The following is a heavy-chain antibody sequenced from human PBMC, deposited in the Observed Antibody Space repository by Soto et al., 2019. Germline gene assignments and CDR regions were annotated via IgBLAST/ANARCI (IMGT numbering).Heavy chain of an antibody. J-gene: IGHJ4*02. CDR3: AKEGSNWNGDDY. V-gene: IGHV4-30-4*01. Sequence: SETLSLTCTVSGGSISSDDYYWSWIRQPPGKGLEWIGYIYYSGSTYYNPSLKSRVTISVDKSKDQFSLKLSPLTAADTAVYYCAKEGSNWNGDDYWGQGTLVTVSS. CDR2: IYYSGST. D-gene: IGHD1-1*01. CDR1: GGSISSDDYY.